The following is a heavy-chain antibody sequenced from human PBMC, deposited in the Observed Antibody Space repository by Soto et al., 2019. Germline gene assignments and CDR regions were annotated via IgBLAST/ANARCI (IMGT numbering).Heavy chain of an antibody. J-gene: IGHJ4*02. Sequence: ASVKVSCKASGYTFTSYAMHWVRQAPGQRLEWMGWINAGNGNTKYSQKFQGRVTITRDTSASTAYMELSSLRSEVTAVYYCAKLPTRYCSSTSCSDYWGQGTLVTVSS. CDR2: INAGNGNT. CDR3: AKLPTRYCSSTSCSDY. CDR1: GYTFTSYA. V-gene: IGHV1-3*01. D-gene: IGHD2-2*01.